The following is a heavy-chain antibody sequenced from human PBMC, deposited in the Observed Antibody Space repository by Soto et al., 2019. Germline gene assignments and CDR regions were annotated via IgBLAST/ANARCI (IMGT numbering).Heavy chain of an antibody. Sequence: SETLSLTCTVSGGSIRSGGYYWSWVRQNPRKGLEWIGNIYYSGNTYYNPSLKSRLTISVDTSKNQFSLNLSSVTAADTAVYYCARDRLMATAGTARHYFGLDVWGQGTTVTV. V-gene: IGHV4-31*03. J-gene: IGHJ6*02. CDR2: IYYSGNT. CDR3: ARDRLMATAGTARHYFGLDV. D-gene: IGHD5-18*01. CDR1: GGSIRSGGYY.